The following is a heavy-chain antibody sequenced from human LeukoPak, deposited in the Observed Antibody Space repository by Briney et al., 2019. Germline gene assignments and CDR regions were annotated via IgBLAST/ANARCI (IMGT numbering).Heavy chain of an antibody. CDR2: ISGSGGST. CDR1: GFTFSSYA. J-gene: IGHJ6*03. Sequence: GGSLRLSCAAFGFTFSSYAMSWVRQAPGKGLEWVSAISGSGGSTYYADSVKGRFTISRDNSKNTLYLQMNSLRAEDTAVYYCAREYEESSTSCYYCKEGYYYYYMDVWGKGTTVTVSS. CDR3: AREYEESSTSCYYCKEGYYYYYMDV. D-gene: IGHD2-2*01. V-gene: IGHV3-23*01.